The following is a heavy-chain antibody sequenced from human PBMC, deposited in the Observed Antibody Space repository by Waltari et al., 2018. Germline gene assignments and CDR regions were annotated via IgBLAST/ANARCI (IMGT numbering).Heavy chain of an antibody. CDR3: SRGLAD. CDR2: ITSKPHGGTA. CDR1: GFTFSDHY. V-gene: IGHV3-49*04. Sequence: EVQLVESGGGLVQPGGSLRLSCAASGFTFSDHYMYWVRQAPGKGLEWVALITSKPHGGTAAYAASVKGRFTISRDDSKSIAYLQLSGLKTEDTAVYYCSRGLADWGQGVLVTVSS. J-gene: IGHJ4*02.